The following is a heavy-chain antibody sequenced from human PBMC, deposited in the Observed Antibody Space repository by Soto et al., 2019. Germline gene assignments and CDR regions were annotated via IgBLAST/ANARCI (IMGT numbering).Heavy chain of an antibody. Sequence: SETLSLTCTVSGASVSTDYWVWIRQPPGKGLEWIGYFYYSGSTKLQSSLKSRVAISVDTSKNQFSLNLTSVTAADTATYYCARVYVTMVRGASNWFDPWGQGTLVTVSS. CDR3: ARVYVTMVRGASNWFDP. D-gene: IGHD3-10*01. CDR1: GASVSTDY. CDR2: FYYSGST. V-gene: IGHV4-59*02. J-gene: IGHJ5*02.